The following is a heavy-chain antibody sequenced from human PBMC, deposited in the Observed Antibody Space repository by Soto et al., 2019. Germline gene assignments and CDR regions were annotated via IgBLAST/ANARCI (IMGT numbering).Heavy chain of an antibody. Sequence: QITLKESGPTLVKPTQPLTLTCTFSGFSLSTSGVGVGWIRQPPGKALEWLALIYWDDDKRYSQSLKSRLTNTQDTSKNQVVLTMTNMDPVDTATYYCALSPRLYYGSGSIHFDYWGQGTLVTVSS. CDR1: GFSLSTSGVG. V-gene: IGHV2-5*02. D-gene: IGHD3-10*01. CDR3: ALSPRLYYGSGSIHFDY. CDR2: IYWDDDK. J-gene: IGHJ4*02.